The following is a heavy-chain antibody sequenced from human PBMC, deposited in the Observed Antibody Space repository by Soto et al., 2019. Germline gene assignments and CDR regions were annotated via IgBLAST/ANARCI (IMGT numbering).Heavy chain of an antibody. D-gene: IGHD6-6*01. J-gene: IGHJ5*02. CDR3: AGGSNKGPYNWFDP. CDR2: IIPIFGTA. Sequence: QVQLVQSGAEVKKPGSSVKVSCKASGGTFSSYAISWVRQAPGQGLEWMGGIIPIFGTANYAQKFQGSVTITADESTSTAYVELSSLRSEDTAVYYCAGGSNKGPYNWFDPWGQGTLVTVSS. V-gene: IGHV1-69*01. CDR1: GGTFSSYA.